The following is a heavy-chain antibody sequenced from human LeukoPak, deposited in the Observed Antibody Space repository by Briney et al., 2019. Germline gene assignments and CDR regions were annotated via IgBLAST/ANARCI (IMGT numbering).Heavy chain of an antibody. J-gene: IGHJ4*02. CDR1: EFTFSSYA. CDR3: AKNSPRYCGGDCPLDS. Sequence: PGGSLRLSCAASEFTFSSYAMTWVRQAPGKGLEWVSAITGRGGSTYYADSVEGRFTISRDNFKNMLYLQMDSLRAEDTALYYCAKNSPRYCGGDCPLDSWGQGTLVTVSS. CDR2: ITGRGGST. V-gene: IGHV3-23*01. D-gene: IGHD2-21*02.